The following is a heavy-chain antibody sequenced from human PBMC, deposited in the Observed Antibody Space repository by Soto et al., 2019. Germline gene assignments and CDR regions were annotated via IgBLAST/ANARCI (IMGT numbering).Heavy chain of an antibody. J-gene: IGHJ4*02. D-gene: IGHD3-16*01. Sequence: QVQLVESGGGVVQPGTSLRLSCVGSGFTFRSYVIHWVRQAPGKGLEWVALTSYDGSNNFYGDSVKGRFTISRHNSRNTVELQMDSLRCEDTALYNCTRWGTTGGLDVWGQGTLVYVSS. V-gene: IGHV3-33*05. CDR3: TRWGTTGGLDV. CDR2: TSYDGSNN. CDR1: GFTFRSYV.